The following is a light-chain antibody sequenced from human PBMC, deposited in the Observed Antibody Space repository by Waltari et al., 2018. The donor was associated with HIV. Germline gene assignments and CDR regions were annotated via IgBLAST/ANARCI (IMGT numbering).Light chain of an antibody. CDR1: SSAVGGYNF. V-gene: IGLV2-11*01. CDR3: CSYADDYFAV. J-gene: IGLJ2*01. CDR2: GVN. Sequence: QSALTQPRSVSGSPGQSVTLSCTGSSSAVGGYNFVSWYQQHPDKAPTLLIYGVNKRPSGVPGRFSGAKSGNTASLTIAVLQVDDEADYFCCSYADDYFAVFGGGTRLTVL.